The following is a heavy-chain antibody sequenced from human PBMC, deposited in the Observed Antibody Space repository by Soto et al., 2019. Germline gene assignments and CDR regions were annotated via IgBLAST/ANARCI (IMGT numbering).Heavy chain of an antibody. CDR2: IYHGGST. V-gene: IGHV4-30-2*01. CDR1: GGSISSGAYS. CDR3: ARVPDY. J-gene: IGHJ4*02. Sequence: QLQLQESGSGLVKPSQTLSLTCAVSGGSISSGAYSWGWIRQPPGKGLEWIGYIYHGGSTYSNPSLKCRVTISVEWSKNHFSLKLSSVPAADTAVYYCARVPDYWGQGTLVTVSS.